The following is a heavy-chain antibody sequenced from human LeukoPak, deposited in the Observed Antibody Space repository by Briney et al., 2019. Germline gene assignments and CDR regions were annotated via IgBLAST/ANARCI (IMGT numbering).Heavy chain of an antibody. D-gene: IGHD6-13*01. V-gene: IGHV3-11*01. CDR1: GFTFSDYY. Sequence: PGGSLRLSCAASGFTFSDYYMSWIRQAPGKGLEWVSYISSSGSTIYYADSVKGRFTISRDNAKNSLYLQMNSLRTEDTALYYCAKDTGAIAAAGTLIDYWGQGTLVTVSS. CDR3: AKDTGAIAAAGTLIDY. J-gene: IGHJ4*02. CDR2: ISSSGSTI.